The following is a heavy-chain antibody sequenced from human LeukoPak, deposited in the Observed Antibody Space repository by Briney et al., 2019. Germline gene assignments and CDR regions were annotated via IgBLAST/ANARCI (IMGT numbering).Heavy chain of an antibody. V-gene: IGHV1-18*01. Sequence: ASVKVSCKASGYTFTSYPINWVRQAPGQGLAWMGWINPFHGNTNYAQNLQGRVTMTTDTSTSTAYMELRSLRSDDTAVYYCARDFEPADNPYFYYYMDVWGEGTTVTVSS. D-gene: IGHD2-2*01. CDR2: INPFHGNT. J-gene: IGHJ6*03. CDR3: ARDFEPADNPYFYYYMDV. CDR1: GYTFTSYP.